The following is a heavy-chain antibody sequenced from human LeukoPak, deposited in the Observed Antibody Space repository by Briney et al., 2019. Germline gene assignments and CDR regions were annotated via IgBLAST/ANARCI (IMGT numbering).Heavy chain of an antibody. Sequence: SETLSLTCAVYGGSFSGYYWSWIRQPPGKGLEWIGEINHSGSTNYDPSLKSRVTISVDTSKNQFSLKLSSVTAADTAVYHCASVYYYGSGIPWGQGTLVTVSS. V-gene: IGHV4-34*01. D-gene: IGHD3-10*01. J-gene: IGHJ5*02. CDR3: ASVYYYGSGIP. CDR2: INHSGST. CDR1: GGSFSGYY.